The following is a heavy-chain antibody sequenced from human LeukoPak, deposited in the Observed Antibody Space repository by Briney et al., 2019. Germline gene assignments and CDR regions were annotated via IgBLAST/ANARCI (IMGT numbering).Heavy chain of an antibody. V-gene: IGHV3-66*04. J-gene: IGHJ3*02. CDR3: ARRQGRRGIVGRTILKGAFDI. D-gene: IGHD1-26*01. CDR1: GFTVSSNY. Sequence: GGSLRLSCATSGFTVSSNYMSWVRQAPGKGLEWVSVIYSGGSTYYADSVKGRFTISRDNSKNTLYLQMNSLRAEDTAVYYCARRQGRRGIVGRTILKGAFDIWGQGTMVTVSS. CDR2: IYSGGST.